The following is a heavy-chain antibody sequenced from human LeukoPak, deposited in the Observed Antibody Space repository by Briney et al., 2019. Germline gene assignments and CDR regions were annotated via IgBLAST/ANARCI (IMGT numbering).Heavy chain of an antibody. D-gene: IGHD2-8*01. V-gene: IGHV1-46*01. CDR2: INPSGGGT. Sequence: APVKVSCKTSGYTFTKYYMHWVRQAPGQGLEWMGIINPSGGGTSYAQKFQGRVTMTRDTSTSTVYMELSSLRSEDTAVYYCARDTNGASWFDPWGQGTLVTVSS. J-gene: IGHJ5*02. CDR1: GYTFTKYY. CDR3: ARDTNGASWFDP.